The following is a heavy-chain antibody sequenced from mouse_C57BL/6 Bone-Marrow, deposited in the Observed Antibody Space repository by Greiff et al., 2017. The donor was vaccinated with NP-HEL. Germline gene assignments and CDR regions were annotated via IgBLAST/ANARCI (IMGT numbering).Heavy chain of an antibody. CDR3: TRDHYYGNWYIDV. CDR1: GYTLTTSP. V-gene: IGHV1-47*01. J-gene: IGHJ1*03. D-gene: IGHD1-1*01. CDR2: FHPSNDDP. Sequence: VQLQQSGAELVKPGASVKMSCKASGYTLTTSPIEWMKQNHGQSLEWIGNFHPSNDDPKYNAKFKGKATLTVEKSSSTVYLKLSRLTSGDSAVYYCTRDHYYGNWYIDVWGTGTTVTVSS.